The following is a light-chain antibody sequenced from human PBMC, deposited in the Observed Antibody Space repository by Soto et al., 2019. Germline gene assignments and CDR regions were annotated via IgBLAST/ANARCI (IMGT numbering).Light chain of an antibody. CDR1: NSNIGSNT. CDR2: YDN. J-gene: IGLJ1*01. CDR3: SSYTTSYFYV. V-gene: IGLV1-44*01. Sequence: QSVLTQPPSASGTPGQRVTISCSGSNSNIGSNTVNWYQQLPGTAPKLLIYYDNLRPSGVPDRISGSKSGTSASLAISGLQAEDEAHYYCSSYTTSYFYVFGPGTKLTVL.